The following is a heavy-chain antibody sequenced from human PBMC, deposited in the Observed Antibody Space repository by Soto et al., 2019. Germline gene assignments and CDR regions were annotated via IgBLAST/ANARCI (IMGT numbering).Heavy chain of an antibody. CDR3: TTALYYYDSSGNAFDI. J-gene: IGHJ3*02. CDR2: IRSKAYGGTT. V-gene: IGHV3-49*04. D-gene: IGHD3-22*01. CDR1: RFTFGDYA. Sequence: SLRLSCTASRFTFGDYAMSWVRQAPGKGLEWVGFIRSKAYGGTTEYAASVKGRFTISRDDSKSIAYLQMNSLKTEDTAVYYCTTALYYYDSSGNAFDIWGQGTMVTVSS.